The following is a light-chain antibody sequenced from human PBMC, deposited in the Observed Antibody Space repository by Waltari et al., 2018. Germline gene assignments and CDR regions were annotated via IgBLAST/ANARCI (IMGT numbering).Light chain of an antibody. CDR2: AAS. V-gene: IGKV1-39*01. CDR1: QSISSY. J-gene: IGKJ1*01. Sequence: DIQMTQSPSSLSASVGDRVTITCRASQSISSYLNWYQQKPGKAPKLRIYAASSLQSGVPSRFSGSGSGTDFTLTISSLQPEDFATYYCQQSYRTPPRTFGQGTKVEIK. CDR3: QQSYRTPPRT.